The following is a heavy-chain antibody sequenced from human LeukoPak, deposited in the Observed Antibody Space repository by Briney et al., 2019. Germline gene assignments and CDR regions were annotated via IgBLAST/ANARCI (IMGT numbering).Heavy chain of an antibody. CDR2: ISSSGSTI. Sequence: KTGGSLRLSCAASGFTFSDYYMSWIRQAPGKGLEWVSCISSSGSTIYYADSVKGRFTISRDNAKNSLYLQMNSLRAEDTAVYYCARDIPSGVVVTAIPVPKPGLFDYWGQGTLVTVSS. D-gene: IGHD2-21*02. V-gene: IGHV3-11*01. CDR3: ARDIPSGVVVTAIPVPKPGLFDY. CDR1: GFTFSDYY. J-gene: IGHJ4*02.